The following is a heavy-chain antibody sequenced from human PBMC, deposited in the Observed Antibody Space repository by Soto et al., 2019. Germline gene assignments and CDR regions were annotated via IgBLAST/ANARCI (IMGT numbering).Heavy chain of an antibody. CDR1: GFTFSSHA. CDR3: AKGILVKPPGTRAFDI. D-gene: IGHD6-13*01. J-gene: IGHJ3*02. V-gene: IGHV3-23*01. CDR2: IGGTGGST. Sequence: EVQLLESGGGLVQPGGSLRLSCAASGFTFSSHAMNWVRQAPGKGLEWVSTIGGTGGSTYYADSVKGRFTISRDNSNNALELRMNSLRAGDTAVYYCAKGILVKPPGTRAFDIWGQGTMVIVSS.